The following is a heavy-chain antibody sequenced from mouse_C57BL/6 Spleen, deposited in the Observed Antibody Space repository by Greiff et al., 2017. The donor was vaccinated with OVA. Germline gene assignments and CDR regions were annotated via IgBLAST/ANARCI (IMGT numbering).Heavy chain of an antibody. CDR3: ARWGGNYPYYAMDY. D-gene: IGHD2-1*01. CDR2: IYPGGGYT. CDR1: GYTFTNYW. Sequence: LQESGAELVRPGTSVKMSCKASGYTFTNYWIGWAKQRPGHGLEWIGDIYPGGGYTNYNEKFKGKATLTADKSSSTAYMQFSSLTSEDSAIYYCARWGGNYPYYAMDYWGQGTSVTVSS. J-gene: IGHJ4*01. V-gene: IGHV1-63*01.